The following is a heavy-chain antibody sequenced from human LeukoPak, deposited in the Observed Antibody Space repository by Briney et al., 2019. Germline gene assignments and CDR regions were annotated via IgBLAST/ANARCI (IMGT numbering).Heavy chain of an antibody. CDR1: GGSINSTRYY. V-gene: IGHV4-39*01. CDR3: ATGSMTTRYYYYFHMDV. D-gene: IGHD4-11*01. Sequence: SETLSLTCTVSGGSINSTRYYWGWIRQPPGKGLEWIGSIYYSGDTHYNPSLRSRVTISVDTSKNQFSLRMHSMTAADTSFYYCATGSMTTRYYYYFHMDVWGTGTTVIVSS. J-gene: IGHJ6*03. CDR2: IYYSGDT.